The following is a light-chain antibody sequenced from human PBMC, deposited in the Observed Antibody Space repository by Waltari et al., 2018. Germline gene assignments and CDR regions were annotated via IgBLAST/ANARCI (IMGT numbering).Light chain of an antibody. J-gene: IGKJ2*01. V-gene: IGKV4-1*01. CDR2: WAS. CDR3: QQCYTYPYT. CDR1: QSILSSSNNRNY. Sequence: DIVLTQSPDSLAVSLGERATINCKSSQSILSSSNNRNYLGWYQQKPGKPPKLLISWASTRESGVPDRFRGSGSGTDFTLTISSLQTEDVAVYYCQQCYTYPYTFGQGTNLEIK.